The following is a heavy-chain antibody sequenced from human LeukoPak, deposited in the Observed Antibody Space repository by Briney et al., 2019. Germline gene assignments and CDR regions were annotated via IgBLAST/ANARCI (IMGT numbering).Heavy chain of an antibody. J-gene: IGHJ4*02. CDR3: ARHGIAAPGRGGIFDY. D-gene: IGHD6-13*01. Sequence: SETLSLTCAVSGDSIRSNSYSWTWIRQPPGKGLEWIGYIYHSGNAYYNPSLKSRVTISVDTSKNQFSLKLSSVTAAGTVVHLCARHGIAAPGRGGIFDYWGQGTLVTVSS. CDR2: IYHSGNA. V-gene: IGHV4-30-2*01. CDR1: GDSIRSNSYS.